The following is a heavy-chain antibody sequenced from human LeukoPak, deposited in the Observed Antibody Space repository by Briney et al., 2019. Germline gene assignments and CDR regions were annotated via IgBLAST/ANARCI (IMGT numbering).Heavy chain of an antibody. J-gene: IGHJ4*02. CDR2: ISNSGSTI. Sequence: GGSLRLSCAASGFTFSSYGVNWVRQAPAKGVEWVSYISNSGSTIHYADSVKGRFTVSRDNAKKSLYLQMNSLRAEDTGVYYCARFPTVTTMGYWGQGTLVTVSS. CDR1: GFTFSSYG. CDR3: ARFPTVTTMGY. V-gene: IGHV3-48*03. D-gene: IGHD4-17*01.